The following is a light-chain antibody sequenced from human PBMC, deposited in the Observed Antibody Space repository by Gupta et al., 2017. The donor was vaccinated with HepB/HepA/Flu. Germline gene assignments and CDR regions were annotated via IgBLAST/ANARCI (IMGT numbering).Light chain of an antibody. Sequence: EIVLTQAPGTLSLSPGERATLSCRARQSVSSSYLAWYQQKPGQAPRLLIYGAPTRATGIPDRFSGSGSGTDFTLTISRLEPEDFAVYYCQHYGRSSWTFGQGTKVEIK. V-gene: IGKV3-20*01. CDR1: QSVSSSY. J-gene: IGKJ1*01. CDR2: GAP. CDR3: QHYGRSSWT.